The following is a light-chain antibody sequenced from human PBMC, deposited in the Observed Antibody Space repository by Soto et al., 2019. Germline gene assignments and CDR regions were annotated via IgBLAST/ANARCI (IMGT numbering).Light chain of an antibody. CDR3: QQRSNWPCT. V-gene: IGKV3-11*01. J-gene: IGKJ1*01. CDR1: QSVSRY. Sequence: EFVLTQSPATVSLSPGERATLSCRASQSVSRYLAWYQQKPGQAPRLLIYDASNRATGIPARFSGSGSGTDFTLTISSLEPEDFAVYYCQQRSNWPCTFGQGTKV. CDR2: DAS.